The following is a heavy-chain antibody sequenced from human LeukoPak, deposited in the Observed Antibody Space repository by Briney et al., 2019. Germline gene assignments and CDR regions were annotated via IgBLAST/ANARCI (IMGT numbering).Heavy chain of an antibody. CDR3: AKGYSSSWSLGLGLFDY. CDR2: IKSKTDGGTT. CDR1: GFTFSNAW. V-gene: IGHV3-15*01. D-gene: IGHD6-13*01. Sequence: GGSLRLSCAASGFTFSNAWMSWVRQAPGKGLEWVGRIKSKTDGGTTDYAAPVKGRFTISRDDSKNTLYLQMNSLKTEDTAVYYCAKGYSSSWSLGLGLFDYWGQGTLVTVSS. J-gene: IGHJ4*02.